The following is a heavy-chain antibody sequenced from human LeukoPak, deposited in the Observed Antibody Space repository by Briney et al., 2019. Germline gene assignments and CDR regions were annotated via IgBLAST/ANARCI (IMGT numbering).Heavy chain of an antibody. CDR3: AKGFSGSSGYYVDY. V-gene: IGHV3-23*01. Sequence: GGSLRLSCAASGFTFSSYAMSWVRQAPGKGLEWVSAISGSGGSIYYADSVKGRFTISRDNSKNTLYLQMNSLRAEDTAVYYCAKGFSGSSGYYVDYWGQGTLVTVSS. D-gene: IGHD3-22*01. J-gene: IGHJ4*02. CDR1: GFTFSSYA. CDR2: ISGSGGSI.